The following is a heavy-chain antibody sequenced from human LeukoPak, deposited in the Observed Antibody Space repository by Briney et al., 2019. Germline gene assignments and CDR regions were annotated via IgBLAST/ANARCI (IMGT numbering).Heavy chain of an antibody. CDR3: TRTWPGNTCFNF. CDR1: GFNFNDAW. Sequence: GGSLRLSCATSGFNFNDAWMNWVRQAPGKGLEWLGRIKSISYGGTIDYAAPVKGRFTISRGDSKNTLYLQMDSLETEDTAIYYCTRTWPGNTCFNFWGQGTLVTVSS. J-gene: IGHJ4*02. V-gene: IGHV3-15*01. CDR2: IKSISYGGTI. D-gene: IGHD1-7*01.